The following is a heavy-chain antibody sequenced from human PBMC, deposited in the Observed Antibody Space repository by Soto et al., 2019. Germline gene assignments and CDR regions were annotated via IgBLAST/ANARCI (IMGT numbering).Heavy chain of an antibody. Sequence: SETRSLTGGMSGGGVSRNSAAWNWIRKSPSRGLEWLGRTYYRSKGYNHYAVSVKSRITVNPDTSKNQFSLQLNAVTPEDTAVYYWARSGPGGYIDYCGQGTLVTVS. CDR2: TYYRSKGYN. CDR1: GGGVSRNSAA. CDR3: ARSGPGGYIDY. D-gene: IGHD3-22*01. V-gene: IGHV6-1*01. J-gene: IGHJ4*02.